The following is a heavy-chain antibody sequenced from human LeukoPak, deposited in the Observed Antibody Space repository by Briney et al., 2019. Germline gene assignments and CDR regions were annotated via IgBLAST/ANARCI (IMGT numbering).Heavy chain of an antibody. CDR3: TTSSNHHNY. J-gene: IGHJ4*02. D-gene: IGHD1-14*01. CDR2: IKQDGSAT. CDR1: GFTFSTYW. V-gene: IGHV3-7*03. Sequence: GGSLRLSCAASGFTFSTYWMSWVRQAPGKGLEWVANIKQDGSATYYVDSVRGRFTISRDNAKNSLYLQMNNLRSEDTAVYYCTTSSNHHNYWGQGTLVTVSS.